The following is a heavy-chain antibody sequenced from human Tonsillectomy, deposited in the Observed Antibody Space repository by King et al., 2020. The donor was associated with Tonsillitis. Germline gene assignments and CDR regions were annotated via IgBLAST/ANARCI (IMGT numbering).Heavy chain of an antibody. Sequence: VQLVESGGGLVQPGGSLKLSCAASGFTFSGSAMHWVRQASGKGLEWVGRIRSKANSYATAYAASVKGRFTISRDDSKNPAYLQMNSLKTEDTAVYYSTSDDYGDYLDAFDIWGQGTMVTVSS. J-gene: IGHJ3*02. V-gene: IGHV3-73*01. D-gene: IGHD4-17*01. CDR2: IRSKANSYAT. CDR3: TSDDYGDYLDAFDI. CDR1: GFTFSGSA.